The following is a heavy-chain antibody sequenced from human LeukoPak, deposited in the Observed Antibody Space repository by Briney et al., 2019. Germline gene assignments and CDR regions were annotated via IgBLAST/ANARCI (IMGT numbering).Heavy chain of an antibody. CDR3: AKTGYYESSGDAFDI. CDR2: ISYDGSNK. D-gene: IGHD3-22*01. Sequence: GGSLRLSCAASGFTFSSYAMHWVRQAPGKGLEWVAVISYDGSNKYYADSVKGRFTISRDNAKKSLYLQMNSLRAEDTALYYCAKTGYYESSGDAFDIWGQGTMVTVSS. V-gene: IGHV3-30*04. CDR1: GFTFSSYA. J-gene: IGHJ3*02.